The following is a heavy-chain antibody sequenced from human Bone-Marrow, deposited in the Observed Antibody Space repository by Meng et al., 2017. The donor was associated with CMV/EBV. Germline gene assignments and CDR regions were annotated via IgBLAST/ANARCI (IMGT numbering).Heavy chain of an antibody. CDR3: ARRYCSSTGCSVAAFDI. CDR2: IYPGDSDT. D-gene: IGHD2-2*01. CDR1: GYSFTSYW. V-gene: IGHV5-51*01. J-gene: IGHJ3*02. Sequence: GESLKISCKGSGYSFTSYWIGWVRQMPGKGLEWMGIIYPGDSDTRYSPSFQGQVTISADKSISTAYLQWSSLKASDTAMYYCARRYCSSTGCSVAAFDIWGQGTMVTVSS.